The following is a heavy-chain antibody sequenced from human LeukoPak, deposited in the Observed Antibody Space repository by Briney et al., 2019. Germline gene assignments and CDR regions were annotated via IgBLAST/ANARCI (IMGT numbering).Heavy chain of an antibody. Sequence: PGWSLSLSCASSGFTFSSYAMSWVRQAPGKGLEWVSAISGSGGSTYYADSVKGRFTISRDNSKNTLYLQMNSLRAEDTAVYYCATQWAYCGGEWYTDYWGQGTLVTVSS. CDR2: ISGSGGST. V-gene: IGHV3-23*01. CDR3: ATQWAYCGGEWYTDY. D-gene: IGHD2-21*01. J-gene: IGHJ4*02. CDR1: GFTFSSYA.